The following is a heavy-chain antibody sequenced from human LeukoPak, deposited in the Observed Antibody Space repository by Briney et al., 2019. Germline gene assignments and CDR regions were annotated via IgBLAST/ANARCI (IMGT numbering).Heavy chain of an antibody. V-gene: IGHV3-66*01. D-gene: IGHD4-23*01. CDR2: IYSNGRT. Sequence: PGGSLRLSCAASGFTVSSNYMTWVRQAPGKGLEWVSVIYSNGRTYSADSVKGRFTISRDNSKNTLYLQMNSLRAEDTAVYYCARDHGGYGGNGPYPPMAYWGQGTLVTVSS. J-gene: IGHJ4*02. CDR1: GFTVSSNY. CDR3: ARDHGGYGGNGPYPPMAY.